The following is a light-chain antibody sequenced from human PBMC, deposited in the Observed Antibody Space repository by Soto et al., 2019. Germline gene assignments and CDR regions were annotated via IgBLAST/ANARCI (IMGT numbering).Light chain of an antibody. CDR3: HQYGSSPWT. CDR2: GAS. V-gene: IGKV3-20*01. CDR1: QSVSRSF. Sequence: EIVLTQSPGTLSLSPGERATLSCRASQSVSRSFLAWYQQKPGQAPRLLIYGASSRATGIPDRFSGSGSGNDFTLTISGLEPEDFAVYYCHQYGSSPWTLGQGTKVEIK. J-gene: IGKJ1*01.